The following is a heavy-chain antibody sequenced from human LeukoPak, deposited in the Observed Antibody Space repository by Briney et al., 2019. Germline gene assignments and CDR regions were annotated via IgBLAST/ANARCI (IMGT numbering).Heavy chain of an antibody. Sequence: ASVKVSCKASGYTFSTYGVTWVRQAPGQGLEWLGWISAHNGNTNFAQKLQGRVTMTTDTSTSTAYMELRSLRSDDTAVYYCARAGTTSSSTPDYWGQGTLVTVSS. CDR1: GYTFSTYG. J-gene: IGHJ4*02. CDR3: ARAGTTSSSTPDY. D-gene: IGHD6-6*01. CDR2: ISAHNGNT. V-gene: IGHV1-18*01.